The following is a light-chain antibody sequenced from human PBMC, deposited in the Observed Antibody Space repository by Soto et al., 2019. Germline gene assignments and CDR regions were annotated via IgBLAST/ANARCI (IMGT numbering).Light chain of an antibody. J-gene: IGKJ3*01. V-gene: IGKV3-15*01. CDR1: QSVSSN. CDR2: GAS. Sequence: DIVMTQSPATLPVSPGERATLSCRASQSVSSNLAWYQQKPGQAPRFLIYGASTRATGIPARFSGSGSGTEFTLTISSLQSEDFAVYYCQQYGSSLFTFGPGTKVDIK. CDR3: QQYGSSLFT.